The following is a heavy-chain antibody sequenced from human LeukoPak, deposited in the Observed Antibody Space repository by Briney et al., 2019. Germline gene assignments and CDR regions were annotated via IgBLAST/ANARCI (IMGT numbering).Heavy chain of an antibody. D-gene: IGHD3-10*01. CDR2: IIPIFGTA. CDR3: ARTYLTMSGSPREYFDY. CDR1: GGTFRSNA. J-gene: IGHJ4*02. V-gene: IGHV1-69*13. Sequence: GASVKVSCKASGGTFRSNAINWVRQAPGQGLEWMGGIIPIFGTANYAQKLQGRVTITADESTSTAYMELSSLRSEDTAVYYCARTYLTMSGSPREYFDYWGQGTLVTVSS.